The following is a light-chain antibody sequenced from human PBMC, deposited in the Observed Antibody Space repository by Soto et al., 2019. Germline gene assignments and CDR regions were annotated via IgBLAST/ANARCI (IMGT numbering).Light chain of an antibody. CDR2: DVT. J-gene: IGLJ1*01. Sequence: QSALTQPRSVSGSPGQSVTISCTGTTNDVGRYNYVSWYQQHPGKAPKLMIYDVTNRPSGVPDRFSGSKSGNTASLTISGLQAEDEADYYCSSYAGNYPYVFGTGTKLTVL. CDR1: TNDVGRYNY. CDR3: SSYAGNYPYV. V-gene: IGLV2-11*01.